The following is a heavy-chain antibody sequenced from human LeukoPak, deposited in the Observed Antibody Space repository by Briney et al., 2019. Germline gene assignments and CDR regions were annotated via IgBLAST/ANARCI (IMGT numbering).Heavy chain of an antibody. Sequence: SETLSLTCAVYGGSFSGYYWSWIRQPPGKGLEWIGEINHSGSTNYNPSLKSRVTISVDTSKNQFSLKLSSVTAVDTAVYYCARGRPPRYCSGGSCYRAPAHNWFDPWGQGTLVTVSS. V-gene: IGHV4-34*01. D-gene: IGHD2-15*01. J-gene: IGHJ5*02. CDR1: GGSFSGYY. CDR2: INHSGST. CDR3: ARGRPPRYCSGGSCYRAPAHNWFDP.